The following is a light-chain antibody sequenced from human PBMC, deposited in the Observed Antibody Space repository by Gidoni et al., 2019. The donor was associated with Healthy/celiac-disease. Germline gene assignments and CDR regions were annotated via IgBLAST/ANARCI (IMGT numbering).Light chain of an antibody. CDR1: QSISSY. Sequence: DIQITQSPSSLSASVGDRVTITCRASQSISSYLNWYQQKPGKAPKLLIYAASSLQSGVPSRLSGSGSGTDFTITISSLQPEDFATYYCQQSYSTPQGFGQGTKVEIK. V-gene: IGKV1-39*01. J-gene: IGKJ1*01. CDR2: AAS. CDR3: QQSYSTPQG.